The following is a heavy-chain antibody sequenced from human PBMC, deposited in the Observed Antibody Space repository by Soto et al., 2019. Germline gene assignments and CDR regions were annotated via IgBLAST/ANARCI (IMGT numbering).Heavy chain of an antibody. CDR3: ARREYYYDSSGSAWGMYV. J-gene: IGHJ6*02. Sequence: GESLKISCKGSGYSFTSYWIGWVRQMPGKGLEWMGIIYPGDSDTRYSPSFQGQVTISADKSISTAYLQWSSLKASDTAMYYCARREYYYDSSGSAWGMYVWGQGTTVTVSS. CDR2: IYPGDSDT. CDR1: GYSFTSYW. D-gene: IGHD3-22*01. V-gene: IGHV5-51*01.